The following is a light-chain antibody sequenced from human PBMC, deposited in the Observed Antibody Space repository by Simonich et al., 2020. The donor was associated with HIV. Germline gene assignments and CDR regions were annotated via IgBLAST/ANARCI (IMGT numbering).Light chain of an antibody. Sequence: EIVMTQSPATLSVFPGERATLSCRASQSVRSNLAWYQQKPGQAPRLLIYGASTRATGIPARFSGSGSGTDFTLTISSLQSEDFAVYYCQQYGSSLWTFVQGTKVEIK. CDR3: QQYGSSLWT. J-gene: IGKJ1*01. CDR1: QSVRSN. CDR2: GAS. V-gene: IGKV3-15*01.